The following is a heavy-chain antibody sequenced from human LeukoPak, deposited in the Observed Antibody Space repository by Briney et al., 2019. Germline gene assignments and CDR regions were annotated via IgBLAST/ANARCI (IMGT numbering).Heavy chain of an antibody. D-gene: IGHD3-9*01. CDR2: MNPNSGNT. CDR1: GYTFTSYD. CDR3: ASLPGYYDILTGYYEDWFDP. J-gene: IGHJ5*02. Sequence: ASVKVSCKASGYTFTSYDINWVRQATGQGLEWMGWMNPNSGNTGYAQKFQGRVTMTRNTSISAAYMELSSLRSEDTAVYYCASLPGYYDILTGYYEDWFDPWGQGTLVTVSS. V-gene: IGHV1-8*01.